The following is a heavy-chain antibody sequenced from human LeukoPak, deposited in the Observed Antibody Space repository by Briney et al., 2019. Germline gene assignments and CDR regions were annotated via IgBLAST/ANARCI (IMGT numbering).Heavy chain of an antibody. CDR2: IYYSGST. CDR3: ARHCNWSGGVDWFDP. J-gene: IGHJ5*02. Sequence: LRLSCAASGFTFSDYYMSWIRQPPGKGLEWIGYIYYSGSTYYNLSLKSRVTISVDTSKNQFSLKLSSVTAADTAVYYCARHCNWSGGVDWFDPWGQGTQVTVSS. D-gene: IGHD1-20*01. V-gene: IGHV4-30-4*08. CDR1: GFTFSDYY.